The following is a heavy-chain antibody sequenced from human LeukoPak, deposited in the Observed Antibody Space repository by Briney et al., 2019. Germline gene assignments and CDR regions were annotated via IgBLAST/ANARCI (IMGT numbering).Heavy chain of an antibody. D-gene: IGHD1-26*01. CDR1: GYTLTELS. V-gene: IGHV1-24*01. CDR2: FDPEDGET. Sequence: ASVKVSCKVSGYTLTELSMHWVRQAPGKGLEWMGSFDPEDGETIYAQKFQGRVTITEDTSTDTAYMEVTSLRSEDTAFYYCATAVSGTYVHWFDPWGQGTLVTVSS. J-gene: IGHJ5*02. CDR3: ATAVSGTYVHWFDP.